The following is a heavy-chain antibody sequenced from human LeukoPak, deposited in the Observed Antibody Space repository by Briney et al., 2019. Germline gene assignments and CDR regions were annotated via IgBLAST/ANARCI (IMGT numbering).Heavy chain of an antibody. CDR2: ISYDGSNK. V-gene: IGHV3-30-3*01. CDR1: GFTFSSYA. J-gene: IGHJ4*02. CDR3: AKVGLGLYDSSLDFDY. D-gene: IGHD3-22*01. Sequence: PGRSLRLSCAASGFTFSSYAMHWVRQAPGKGLEWVAVISYDGSNKYYADSVKGRFTISRDNSKNTLYLQMNSLRAEDTAVYYCAKVGLGLYDSSLDFDYWGQGTLVTVSS.